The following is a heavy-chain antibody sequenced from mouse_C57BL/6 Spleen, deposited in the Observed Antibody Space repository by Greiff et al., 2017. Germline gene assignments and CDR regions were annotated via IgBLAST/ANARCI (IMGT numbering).Heavy chain of an antibody. V-gene: IGHV1-69*01. D-gene: IGHD1-1*01. Sequence: QVQLQQPGAELVMPGASVKLSCKASGYTFTSYWMHWVKQRPGQGLEWIGEIDPSDSYTNYNQKFKGKSTLTVDKSSSTAYMQLSSLTSEDSAVYYCARSPITTVVPRWYFDVWGTGTTVTVSS. J-gene: IGHJ1*03. CDR2: IDPSDSYT. CDR1: GYTFTSYW. CDR3: ARSPITTVVPRWYFDV.